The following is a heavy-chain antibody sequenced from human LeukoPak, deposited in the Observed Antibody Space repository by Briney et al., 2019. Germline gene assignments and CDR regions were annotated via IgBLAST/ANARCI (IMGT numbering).Heavy chain of an antibody. D-gene: IGHD3-10*01. CDR3: TTADAGTARYYGMDV. Sequence: GGSLRLSCAASGFTFSNAWMSRVRQAPGKGLEWVGRIKSKTDSGTTEYAAPVKGRFTISRDDSKNTLYLQMNSLKTEDTAVYYCTTADAGTARYYGMDVWGKGTTVTVSS. CDR1: GFTFSNAW. V-gene: IGHV3-15*01. CDR2: IKSKTDSGTT. J-gene: IGHJ6*04.